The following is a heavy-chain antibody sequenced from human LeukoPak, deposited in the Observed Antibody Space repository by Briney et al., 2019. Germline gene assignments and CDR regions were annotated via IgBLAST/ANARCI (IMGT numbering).Heavy chain of an antibody. Sequence: SETLSLTCTVSGGSISSYYWSWIRQPPGKGLEWIGYIYYSGSTNYNPSLKSRVTISVDTSKNQFSLKLSSVTAADTAVYYCARGLMVYAISWFDPWGQGTLVTVSS. CDR1: GGSISSYY. CDR3: ARGLMVYAISWFDP. J-gene: IGHJ5*02. CDR2: IYYSGST. V-gene: IGHV4-59*01. D-gene: IGHD2-8*01.